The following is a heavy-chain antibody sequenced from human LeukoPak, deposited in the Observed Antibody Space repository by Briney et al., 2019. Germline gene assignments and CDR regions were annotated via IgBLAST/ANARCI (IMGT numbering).Heavy chain of an antibody. CDR1: GGSTSSYY. J-gene: IGHJ3*02. D-gene: IGHD3-16*01. CDR3: ARGGHFDAFDI. Sequence: SETLSLTCTVSGGSTSSYYWNWIRQPAGKGLEWIGRIHSSGSTNYNPSLKSRVTMSADTSKNQFSLNLSSVTAADTAVYFCARGGHFDAFDIWGQGTMVTVSS. V-gene: IGHV4-4*07. CDR2: IHSSGST.